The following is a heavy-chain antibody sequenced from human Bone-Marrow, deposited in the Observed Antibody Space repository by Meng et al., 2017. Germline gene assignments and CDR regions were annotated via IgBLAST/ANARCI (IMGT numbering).Heavy chain of an antibody. Sequence: SGPTLVKPTETLTLTCTVSGFSLSNARMGVSWIRQPPGKALEWLAHIFSNDEKSYSTSLKSRLTISKDTSKSQVVLTMTNMDPVDTATYYCARIPAYCSGGSCYPSYGMDVWGQGTTVTVSS. CDR2: IFSNDEK. V-gene: IGHV2-26*01. CDR1: GFSLSNARMG. D-gene: IGHD2-15*01. CDR3: ARIPAYCSGGSCYPSYGMDV. J-gene: IGHJ6*02.